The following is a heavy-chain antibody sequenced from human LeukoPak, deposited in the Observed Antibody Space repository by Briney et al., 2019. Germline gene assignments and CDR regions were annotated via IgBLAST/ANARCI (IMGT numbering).Heavy chain of an antibody. J-gene: IGHJ6*03. Sequence: ASVKVSCKASGYTFTNYGINWVRQATGQGLEWMGWMNPNSGNTGYAQKFQGRVTITRNISISTAYMELSSLRSEDTAVYYCARGRGDFWSGNNYYYYMDVWGKGTTVTVSS. CDR3: ARGRGDFWSGNNYYYYMDV. D-gene: IGHD3-3*01. CDR1: GYTFTNYG. V-gene: IGHV1-8*03. CDR2: MNPNSGNT.